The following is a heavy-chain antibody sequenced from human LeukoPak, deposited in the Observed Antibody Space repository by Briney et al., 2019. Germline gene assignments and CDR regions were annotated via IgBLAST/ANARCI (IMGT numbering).Heavy chain of an antibody. D-gene: IGHD4-17*01. CDR2: IHHDGRT. J-gene: IGHJ3*01. V-gene: IGHV4-34*01. CDR3: AREPVPQDYGDTVNAYDL. Sequence: SETLSLTCAVYGGSLSGHYWSWIRQSPGKGLEWIGDIHHDGRTKYSPSLKSRVSILLDTSKSEVSLRLTPVTAADTALYFCAREPVPQDYGDTVNAYDLWGQGTMVIVSS. CDR1: GGSLSGHY.